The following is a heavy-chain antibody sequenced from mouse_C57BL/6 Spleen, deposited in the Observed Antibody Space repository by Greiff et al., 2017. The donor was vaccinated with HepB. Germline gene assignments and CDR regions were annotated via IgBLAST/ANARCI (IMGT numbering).Heavy chain of an antibody. J-gene: IGHJ2*01. CDR1: GYTFTDHT. CDR3: AREWTYYYGSSSFDY. D-gene: IGHD1-1*01. CDR2: IYPRDGST. V-gene: IGHV1-78*01. Sequence: QVQLQQSDAELVKPGASVKISCKVSGYTFTDHTIHWMKQRPEQGLEWIGYIYPRDGSTKYNEKFKGKATLTADKSSSTAYMQLNSLTSEDSAVYFCAREWTYYYGSSSFDYWGQGTTLTVSS.